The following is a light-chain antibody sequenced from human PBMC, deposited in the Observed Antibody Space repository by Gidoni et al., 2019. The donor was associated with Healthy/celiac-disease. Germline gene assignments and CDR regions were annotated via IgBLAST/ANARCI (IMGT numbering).Light chain of an antibody. Sequence: IVMSPTPPSLSVTPGQQASISCKSSQSPLHSDGNSYWYWYRQKPGLSPQLLINEDSSRFSGVPDRLSGSGSGTNFTLKISRVQAEDVGVYYCSQGIHLPPYTFGQGTKLEIK. CDR3: SQGIHLPPYT. V-gene: IGKV2-29*02. CDR1: QSPLHSDGNSY. J-gene: IGKJ2*01. CDR2: EDS.